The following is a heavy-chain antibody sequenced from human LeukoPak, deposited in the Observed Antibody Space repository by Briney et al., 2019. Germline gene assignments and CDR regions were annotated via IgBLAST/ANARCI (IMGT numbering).Heavy chain of an antibody. J-gene: IGHJ3*02. CDR1: GFTFSSYG. CDR2: ISYDGSNK. Sequence: PGRSLRLSCAASGFTFSSYGMHWVRQAPGKGLEWVAFISYDGSNKYYADSVKGRFTISRDNSKNTLYLQMNSLRAEDTAVYYCAREEWGTMIVVAGDAFDIWGQGTMVTVSS. D-gene: IGHD3-22*01. CDR3: AREEWGTMIVVAGDAFDI. V-gene: IGHV3-30*03.